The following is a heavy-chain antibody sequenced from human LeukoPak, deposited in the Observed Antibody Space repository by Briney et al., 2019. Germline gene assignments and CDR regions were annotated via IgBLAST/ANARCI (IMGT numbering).Heavy chain of an antibody. J-gene: IGHJ3*02. CDR3: AQEGLDAFDI. V-gene: IGHV3-30*02. CDR1: GLTFSSSV. Sequence: GGSLRLSCAASGLTFSSSVVHWVRQAPGRGLEWVAFIRFDGGHKFYADSVKGRFTISGDDSKNTLSLQMSSLGTEDTAVYYCAQEGLDAFDIWGQGTMVIVSS. CDR2: IRFDGGHK.